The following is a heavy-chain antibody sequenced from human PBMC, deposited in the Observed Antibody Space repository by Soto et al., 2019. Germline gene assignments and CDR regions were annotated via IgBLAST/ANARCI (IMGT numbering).Heavy chain of an antibody. Sequence: PGGSLRLSCAASGFTFYNYAMGWVRQAPGKGLEWVSAITGTGSDTYYVDSVKGRFTISRDSSENTLYLQMNSLRAEDTAIYYCAKLGSSSWSPHYYFDYWGQGTLVTVSS. D-gene: IGHD2-2*01. CDR2: ITGTGSDT. CDR1: GFTFYNYA. J-gene: IGHJ4*02. CDR3: AKLGSSSWSPHYYFDY. V-gene: IGHV3-23*01.